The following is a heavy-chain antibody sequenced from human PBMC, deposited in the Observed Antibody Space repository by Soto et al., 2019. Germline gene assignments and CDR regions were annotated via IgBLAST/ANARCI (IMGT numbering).Heavy chain of an antibody. D-gene: IGHD2-15*01. Sequence: GGALRLSCAASCFTLDDYTIHCVRQAPGKGLEWVAGVGWNGGDIVYADSVKGRFTVSRDNTKNSLYLEMNSLRTEDTAIYYCAKDRAVVAPVSTYYFHYYGLDVWGQGTTVTVSS. J-gene: IGHJ6*02. V-gene: IGHV3-9*01. CDR1: CFTLDDYT. CDR3: AKDRAVVAPVSTYYFHYYGLDV. CDR2: VGWNGGDI.